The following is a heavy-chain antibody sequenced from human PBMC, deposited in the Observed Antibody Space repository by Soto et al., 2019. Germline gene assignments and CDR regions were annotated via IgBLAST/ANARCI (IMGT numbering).Heavy chain of an antibody. CDR3: ARVGMATNIDY. Sequence: QVQLVQSGAEVKKPGSSVKVSCKASGGTFSSYAISWVRQAPGQGLEWMGGIIPIFGTANYAQKFQGRVTTTADESTSTADMELSSLRSEHTAVYYCARVGMATNIDYWGQGTLVTVSS. V-gene: IGHV1-69*12. CDR1: GGTFSSYA. D-gene: IGHD5-12*01. J-gene: IGHJ4*02. CDR2: IIPIFGTA.